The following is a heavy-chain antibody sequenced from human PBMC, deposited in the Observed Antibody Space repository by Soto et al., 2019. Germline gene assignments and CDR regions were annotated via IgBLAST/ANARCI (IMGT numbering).Heavy chain of an antibody. Sequence: ASVKVSCKASGYTFTSHYMHWVRQAPGQGLEWMGIINPSGGSTSYAQKFQGRVTITADESTSTAYMELSSLRSEDTAVYYCARDRRGSGGYYGMDVWGQGTTVTVSS. J-gene: IGHJ6*02. CDR2: INPSGGST. CDR1: GYTFTSHY. CDR3: ARDRRGSGGYYGMDV. D-gene: IGHD2-15*01. V-gene: IGHV1-46*01.